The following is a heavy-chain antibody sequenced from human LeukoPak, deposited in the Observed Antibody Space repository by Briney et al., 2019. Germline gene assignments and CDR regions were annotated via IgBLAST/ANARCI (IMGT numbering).Heavy chain of an antibody. Sequence: GGSLRLSCAASGFTFNYYWLTWVRQAPGKGLEWVANIQQDGSEKYYVDSVKGRFIISRDNAKNSLYLQMNSLRAEDTAVYYCARVRKLRTRGVMDPLDYWGQGTLVTVFS. CDR1: GFTFNYYW. CDR3: ARVRKLRTRGVMDPLDY. V-gene: IGHV3-7*01. J-gene: IGHJ4*02. D-gene: IGHD3-10*01. CDR2: IQQDGSEK.